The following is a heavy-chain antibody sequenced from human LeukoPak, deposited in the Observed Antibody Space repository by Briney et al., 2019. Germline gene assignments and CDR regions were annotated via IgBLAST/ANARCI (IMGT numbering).Heavy chain of an antibody. CDR1: GYTFTSYG. D-gene: IGHD6-19*01. V-gene: IGHV1-18*01. Sequence: ASVKVSCKASGYTFTSYGISWVRQAPGQGLEWMGWISAYNGNTNYAQKLQGRVTMTRDTSTSTVYMELSSLRSEDTAVYYCARVSFAAVAGRRGERWFDPWGQGTLVTVSS. CDR3: ARVSFAAVAGRRGERWFDP. CDR2: ISAYNGNT. J-gene: IGHJ5*02.